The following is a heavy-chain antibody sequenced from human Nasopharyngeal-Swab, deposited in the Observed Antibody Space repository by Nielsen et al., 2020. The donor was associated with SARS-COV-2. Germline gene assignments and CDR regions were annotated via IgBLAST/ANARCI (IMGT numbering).Heavy chain of an antibody. V-gene: IGHV2-5*04. J-gene: IGHJ4*02. CDR3: VHRSSWYYYFDY. CDR2: LYCHDES. D-gene: IGHD6-13*01. CDR1: GFSLSTSGIG. Sequence: SGPTLVQPTETLRLTCTFSGFSLSTSGIGVGWILQPPGKTLEWLALLYCHDESRYKPSLKIKLTISKDTCKNQVVLTMTNMDTVDTGTYYCVHRSSWYYYFDYWGQGTLVTVSS.